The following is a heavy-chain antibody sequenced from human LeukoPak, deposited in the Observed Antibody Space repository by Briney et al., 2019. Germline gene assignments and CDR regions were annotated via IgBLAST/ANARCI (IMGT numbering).Heavy chain of an antibody. CDR1: GGILSSYA. CDR2: IIPIFGTA. Sequence: GASVKVSCKASGGILSSYAISWVRQAPGQGLEWMGGIIPIFGTANYAQKFQGRVTITADESTSTAYMELSSLRSEDTAVYYCARDGSWYYYDSSGLRDAFDIWGQGTMVAVSS. V-gene: IGHV1-69*13. J-gene: IGHJ3*02. D-gene: IGHD3-22*01. CDR3: ARDGSWYYYDSSGLRDAFDI.